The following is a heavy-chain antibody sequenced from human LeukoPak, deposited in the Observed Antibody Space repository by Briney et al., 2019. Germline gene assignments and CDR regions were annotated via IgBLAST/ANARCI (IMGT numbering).Heavy chain of an antibody. V-gene: IGHV3-30*02. CDR1: GFNFSGNG. J-gene: IGHJ4*02. CDR2: IRFDETNK. D-gene: IGHD2-21*01. CDR3: ARDFDDANGVYCYIPDL. Sequence: GGSLRLSCAASGFNFSGNGMHWVSQAPGKGLEWVAFIRFDETNKFYLESVRGRFTISRDISKNMLYLYMNSLRTEDTAVYYCARDFDDANGVYCYIPDLWGQGMLFTVSS.